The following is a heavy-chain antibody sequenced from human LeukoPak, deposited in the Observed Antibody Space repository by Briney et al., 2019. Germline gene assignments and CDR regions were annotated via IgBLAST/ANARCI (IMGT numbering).Heavy chain of an antibody. Sequence: GGSLRLSCAASGFTFSSYAMSWVRQAPGKGPEWVSAISGSGGSTYYADSVKGRFTISRDNSKNTLYLQMNSLRAEDTAVYYCAKDAPVNIVVVPAANSWGQGTLVTVSS. CDR2: ISGSGGST. V-gene: IGHV3-23*01. CDR1: GFTFSSYA. J-gene: IGHJ4*02. D-gene: IGHD2-2*01. CDR3: AKDAPVNIVVVPAANS.